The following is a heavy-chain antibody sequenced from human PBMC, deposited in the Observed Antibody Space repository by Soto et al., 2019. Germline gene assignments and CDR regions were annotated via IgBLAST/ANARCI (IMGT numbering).Heavy chain of an antibody. CDR3: ARSLPGTYGAFDL. CDR2: ISGDGSST. Sequence: EVQLVDSGGGLVQPGGSLRLSCAASEFTFRSYWMHWVRQSPGKGLVWVSRISGDGSSTNYADSVKGRFTISRDNAKNTVYLQIDRLRAEDMAVYYCARSLPGTYGAFDLWGQGTMVTVSS. J-gene: IGHJ3*01. CDR1: EFTFRSYW. D-gene: IGHD1-7*01. V-gene: IGHV3-74*01.